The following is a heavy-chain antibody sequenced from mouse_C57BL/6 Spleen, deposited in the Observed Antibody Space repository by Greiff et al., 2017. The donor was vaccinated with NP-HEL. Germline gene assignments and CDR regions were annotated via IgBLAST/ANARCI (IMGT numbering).Heavy chain of an antibody. D-gene: IGHD2-1*01. Sequence: QVQLQQPGAELVKPGASVKMSCKASGYTFTSYWITWVKQRPGQGLEWIGDIYPGSGSTNYNEKFKSKATLTVDTSSSTAYMQLSSLTSEDSAVYYCARWGGNYYYFDYWGQGTTLTVSS. CDR3: ARWGGNYYYFDY. CDR1: GYTFTSYW. V-gene: IGHV1-55*01. CDR2: IYPGSGST. J-gene: IGHJ2*01.